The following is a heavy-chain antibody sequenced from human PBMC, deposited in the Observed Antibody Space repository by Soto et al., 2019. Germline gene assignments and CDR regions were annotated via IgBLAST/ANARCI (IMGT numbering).Heavy chain of an antibody. CDR3: AKPHRDVYSTAFFYH. CDR1: EFTFSTYA. Sequence: EVQVLESGGGLVQPGGSLRLSCAASEFTFSTYAMSWVRQAPGKGLEWVSGISGSGGGTYYADSVKGRFTISRDNSKNTVYLQMHSLRAEDTAVYYCAKPHRDVYSTAFFYHWGQGTLVTVSS. J-gene: IGHJ4*02. CDR2: ISGSGGGT. V-gene: IGHV3-23*01. D-gene: IGHD4-4*01.